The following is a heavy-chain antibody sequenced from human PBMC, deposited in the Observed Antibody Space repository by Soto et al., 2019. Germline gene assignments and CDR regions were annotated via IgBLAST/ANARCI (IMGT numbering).Heavy chain of an antibody. D-gene: IGHD3-22*01. J-gene: IGHJ4*02. CDR1: GFTFSSYW. Sequence: PGGSLRLSCAASGFTFSSYWMSWVRQAPGKGLEWVANIKQDGSEKYYVDSVKGRFTISRDNAKNSLYLQMNSLRAEDTAVYYCARAQHYYDSSGIMGYWGQGTLVTVSS. V-gene: IGHV3-7*03. CDR3: ARAQHYYDSSGIMGY. CDR2: IKQDGSEK.